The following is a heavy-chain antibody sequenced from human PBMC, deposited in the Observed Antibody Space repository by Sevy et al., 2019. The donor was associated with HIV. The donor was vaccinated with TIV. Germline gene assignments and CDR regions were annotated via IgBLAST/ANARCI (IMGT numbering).Heavy chain of an antibody. CDR3: ARDYRGYYDSSGVDAFDI. Sequence: QSQTLSLTCAISGDSVSSNSAAWNWIRQSPSRGLEWLGRTYYRSKWYNDYAVSVKSRITINPDTSKNQFSLQLNSVTPEDTAVYYCARDYRGYYDSSGVDAFDIWGQGTMVTVSS. V-gene: IGHV6-1*01. J-gene: IGHJ3*02. CDR2: TYYRSKWYN. CDR1: GDSVSSNSAA. D-gene: IGHD3-22*01.